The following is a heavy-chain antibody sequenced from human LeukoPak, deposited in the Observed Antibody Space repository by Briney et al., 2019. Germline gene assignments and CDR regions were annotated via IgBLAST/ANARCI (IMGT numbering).Heavy chain of an antibody. J-gene: IGHJ3*02. CDR3: ARAPYYGSGSYPDAFDI. CDR1: GGSISSYY. V-gene: IGHV4-59*01. Sequence: SETLSLTCTVSGGSISSYYWSWIRQSPGRGLEWIGYIYYSGSTNYNPSLKSRVTISVDASKKQFSLELSSVTAADTAVYYCARAPYYGSGSYPDAFDIWGQGTMVTVSS. CDR2: IYYSGST. D-gene: IGHD3-10*01.